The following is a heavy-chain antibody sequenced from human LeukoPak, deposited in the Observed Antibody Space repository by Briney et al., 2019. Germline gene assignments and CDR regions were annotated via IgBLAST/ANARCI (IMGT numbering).Heavy chain of an antibody. V-gene: IGHV4-34*01. CDR2: INHSGST. D-gene: IGHD2-2*01. CDR3: ARDGSIVVVPAASVGWYFDL. J-gene: IGHJ2*01. CDR1: GGSFSGYY. Sequence: KPSETLSLTCAVYGGSFSGYYWSWIRQPPGKGLEWIGEINHSGSTNYNPFLKSRVTISVDTSKNQFSLKLSSVTAADTAVYYCARDGSIVVVPAASVGWYFDLWGRGTLVTVSS.